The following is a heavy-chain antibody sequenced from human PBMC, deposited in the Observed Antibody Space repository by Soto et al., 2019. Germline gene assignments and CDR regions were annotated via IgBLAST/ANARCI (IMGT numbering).Heavy chain of an antibody. CDR1: GGTFSTYA. D-gene: IGHD5-18*01. J-gene: IGHJ4*02. CDR3: ASGIQLWLRRINNGYSG. CDR2: IIPMFGTA. V-gene: IGHV1-69*12. Sequence: QVQLVQSGAEVKKPESSVKVSCKAPGGTFSTYAISWVRHAPGQGLEWMGGIIPMFGTASYAQRFQDRITITADESTNTVYMELTSLRSEDTAVYFCASGIQLWLRRINNGYSGWGQGTLVTVSS.